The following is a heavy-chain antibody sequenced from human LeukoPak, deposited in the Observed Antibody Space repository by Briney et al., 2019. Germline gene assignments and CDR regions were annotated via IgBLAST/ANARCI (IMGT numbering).Heavy chain of an antibody. CDR1: GGSISSSDYY. CDR3: ASVRITIFGVVSPVDP. J-gene: IGHJ5*02. CDR2: IYYSGST. Sequence: SETLSLTCTVSGGSISSSDYYWSWIRQPPGKGLEWIGYIYYSGSTYYNPSLKSRVTISVDTSKNQFSLKLSSVTAADTAVYYCASVRITIFGVVSPVDPWGQGTLVTVSS. D-gene: IGHD3-3*01. V-gene: IGHV4-30-4*01.